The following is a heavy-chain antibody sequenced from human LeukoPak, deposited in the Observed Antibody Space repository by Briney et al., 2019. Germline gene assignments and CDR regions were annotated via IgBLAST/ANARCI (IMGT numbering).Heavy chain of an antibody. Sequence: GRSLRLSCAASGFTFSSYGMHWVRQAPGKGLEWVAVISYDGSNKYYADSVKGRFTISRDNSKNTLYLQMNSLRAEDTAVYYCARPTYYGFDYGGQETLVTVSS. CDR3: ARPTYYGFDY. CDR2: ISYDGSNK. CDR1: GFTFSSYG. J-gene: IGHJ4*02. V-gene: IGHV3-30*03. D-gene: IGHD4-17*01.